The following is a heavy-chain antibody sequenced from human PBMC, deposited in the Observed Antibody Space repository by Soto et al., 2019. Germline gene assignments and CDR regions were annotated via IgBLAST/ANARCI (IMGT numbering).Heavy chain of an antibody. V-gene: IGHV3-74*01. CDR1: GFTFNNFW. J-gene: IGHJ4*02. Sequence: EVQLVESGGGLVQPGGSLRLSCAASGFTFNNFWMHWVRQAPGKGLVWVSRIKTDGSNPNDADSVEGRFTISSDNAKNALYRQMNSLRAEDTAVYYCARDRIAGSGSCDNWGQGTLVTVSS. CDR3: ARDRIAGSGSCDN. D-gene: IGHD3-10*01. CDR2: IKTDGSNP.